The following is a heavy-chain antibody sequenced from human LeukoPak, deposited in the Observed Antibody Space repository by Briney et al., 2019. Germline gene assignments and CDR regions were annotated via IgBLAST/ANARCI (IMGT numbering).Heavy chain of an antibody. CDR2: IIGSGGST. CDR1: GFTFSSYA. J-gene: IGHJ4*02. D-gene: IGHD4-17*01. CDR3: SKDRPDVMTTVTGRL. V-gene: IGHV3-23*01. Sequence: PGGSLRLSYAASGFTFSSYAVSWVRQAPGKGLECVSAIIGSGGSTYYADSVKGPFTISRDNSKNTLYLQMNSLRAEDTAVYYCSKDRPDVMTTVTGRLWGQGTLVTVSS.